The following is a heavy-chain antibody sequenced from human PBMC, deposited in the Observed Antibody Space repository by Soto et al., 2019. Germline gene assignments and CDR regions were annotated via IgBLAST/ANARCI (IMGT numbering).Heavy chain of an antibody. CDR3: ARGDATKIVVTTYYAMDV. CDR2: IIPVFGTA. V-gene: IGHV1-69*13. CDR1: GGSLSNYG. J-gene: IGHJ6*02. Sequence: SVKVSCKASGGSLSNYGISWVRQAPGQGLEWMGGIIPVFGTANYAQKFQGRVTITADESTSIVYMDVTSLRSEDTVVYYCARGDATKIVVTTYYAMDVWGQGTTVTVSS. D-gene: IGHD3-9*01.